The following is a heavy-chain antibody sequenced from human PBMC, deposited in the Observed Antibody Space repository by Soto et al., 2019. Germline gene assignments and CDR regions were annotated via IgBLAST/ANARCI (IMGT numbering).Heavy chain of an antibody. CDR3: ATLNSFGSDY. Sequence: VGSLRLSCAASGFTFSSYWMHWVRQAPGKRLVWVSYIDTDGSDTIYADSVKGRFTISRDNAKNTVYLQMNSLRVEDTAVYYCATLNSFGSDYWGQGTQVTVSS. V-gene: IGHV3-74*01. CDR2: IDTDGSDT. CDR1: GFTFSSYW. J-gene: IGHJ4*02. D-gene: IGHD5-18*01.